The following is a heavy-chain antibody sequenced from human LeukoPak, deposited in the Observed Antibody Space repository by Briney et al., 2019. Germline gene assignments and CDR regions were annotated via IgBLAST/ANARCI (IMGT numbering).Heavy chain of an antibody. CDR1: GYTFTSYG. CDR3: ARDSEQSGYLDAFDI. V-gene: IGHV1-46*01. J-gene: IGHJ3*02. CDR2: INPSGGST. Sequence: GASVKVSCKASGYTFTSYGISWVRQAPGQGLEWMGIINPSGGSTSYAQKFQGRVTMTRDTSTSTVYMELSSLRSEDTAVYYCARDSEQSGYLDAFDIWGQGTMATVSS. D-gene: IGHD3-22*01.